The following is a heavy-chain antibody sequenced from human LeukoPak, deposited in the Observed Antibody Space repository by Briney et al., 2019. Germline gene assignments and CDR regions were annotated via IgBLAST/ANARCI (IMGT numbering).Heavy chain of an antibody. CDR2: IYHSGNT. V-gene: IGHV4-4*02. D-gene: IGHD2-15*01. Sequence: KPSGTLSLTCAVSGGSISSSNWWSWVRQPPGKGLEWIGEIYHSGNTNYNPSLKSRVAISVDTSKNQFSLKLSSVTAADTAVYYCARDCSGGSCYYYGMDVWGKGTTVTVSS. CDR1: GGSISSSNW. J-gene: IGHJ6*04. CDR3: ARDCSGGSCYYYGMDV.